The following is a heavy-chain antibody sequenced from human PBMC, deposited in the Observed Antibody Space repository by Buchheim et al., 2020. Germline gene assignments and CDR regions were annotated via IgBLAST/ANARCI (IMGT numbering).Heavy chain of an antibody. CDR1: GFTFSTYG. CDR3: AKGSGFRNYDNTGYSYFYGMDV. Sequence: QVQLVESGGGVVQPGRSLRLSCAASGFTFSTYGMHWVRQAPGKGLEWVAVILYDGSNQYYADSVKGRFNIYRDNSKNTLYLQMNSLRVEDTAVYYCAKGSGFRNYDNTGYSYFYGMDVWGQGTT. V-gene: IGHV3-30*18. CDR2: ILYDGSNQ. D-gene: IGHD3-22*01. J-gene: IGHJ6*02.